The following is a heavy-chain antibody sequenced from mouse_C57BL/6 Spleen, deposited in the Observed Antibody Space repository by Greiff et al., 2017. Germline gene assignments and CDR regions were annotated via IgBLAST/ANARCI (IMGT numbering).Heavy chain of an antibody. J-gene: IGHJ2*01. CDR3: TDNSNYDY. Sequence: EVKVEESGGGLVQPGGSMKLSCVASGFTFSNYWMNWVRQSPEKGLEWVAQIRLKSDNYATHYAESVKGRFTISRDDSKSSVYLQMNNLRAEDTGIYYCTDNSNYDYWGQGTTLTVSS. CDR1: GFTFSNYW. CDR2: IRLKSDNYAT. V-gene: IGHV6-3*01. D-gene: IGHD2-5*01.